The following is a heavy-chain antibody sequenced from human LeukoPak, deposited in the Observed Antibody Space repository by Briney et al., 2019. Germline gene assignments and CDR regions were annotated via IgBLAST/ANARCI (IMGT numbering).Heavy chain of an antibody. CDR3: ARDLRDCSGGSCYSGRDY. CDR2: INPSGGST. Sequence: GASVKVSCKASGYTFTSYYMHWVRQAPGQGLEWMGIINPSGGSTSYAQKFQGRVTMTRDTSTSTVYMKLSSLRSEDTAVYYCARDLRDCSGGSCYSGRDYWGQGTLVTVSS. CDR1: GYTFTSYY. V-gene: IGHV1-46*01. D-gene: IGHD2-15*01. J-gene: IGHJ4*02.